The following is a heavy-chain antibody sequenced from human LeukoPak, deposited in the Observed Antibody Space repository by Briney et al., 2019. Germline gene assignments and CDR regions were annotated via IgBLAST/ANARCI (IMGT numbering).Heavy chain of an antibody. CDR2: IYHSGST. Sequence: SETLSLTCTVSGGSISGGGYYWSWIRQPPGKGLEWIGYIYHSGSTYYNPSLKSRVTISVDTSKNQFSLKLSSVTAADTAVYYCARVNIVVVPSTNFDYWGQGTLVTVSS. CDR3: ARVNIVVVPSTNFDY. D-gene: IGHD2-2*01. V-gene: IGHV4-30-2*01. CDR1: GGSISGGGYY. J-gene: IGHJ4*02.